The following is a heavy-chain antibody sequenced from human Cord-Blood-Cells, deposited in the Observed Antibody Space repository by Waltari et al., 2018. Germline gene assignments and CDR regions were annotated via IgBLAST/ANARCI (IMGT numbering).Heavy chain of an antibody. Sequence: QVQLQPWGAGLFRPSEPLSLTCAVYGGSFSGYYWSWIRHPPGKGLAWIGEINHSGSTNMYPSVKSRFTIAVDTSKIQFSLKLSSVTAAETAVYYCARVTYDVWSGYYEYFQHWGQGTLVTVSS. CDR3: ARVTYDVWSGYYEYFQH. D-gene: IGHD3-3*01. V-gene: IGHV4-34*01. J-gene: IGHJ1*01. CDR1: GGSFSGYY. CDR2: INHSGST.